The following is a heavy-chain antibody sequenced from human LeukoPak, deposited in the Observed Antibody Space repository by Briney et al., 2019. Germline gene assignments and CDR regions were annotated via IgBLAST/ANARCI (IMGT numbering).Heavy chain of an antibody. CDR1: GFTFSSYS. CDR2: ISSGKTYI. D-gene: IGHD6-19*01. CDR3: AGIGVAGQFDY. V-gene: IGHV3-21*01. Sequence: GGSLRLSCAASGFTFSSYSMNWVRQAPGKGLEWVSYISSGKTYIYYADSVQGRFTISRDNAKNSPYLQMNSLRADDTAVYYCAGIGVAGQFDYWGQGTLVTVSS. J-gene: IGHJ4*02.